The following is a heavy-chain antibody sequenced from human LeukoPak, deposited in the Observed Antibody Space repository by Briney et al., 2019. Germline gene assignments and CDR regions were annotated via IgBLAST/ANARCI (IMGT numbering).Heavy chain of an antibody. CDR1: GFTVSSNY. J-gene: IGHJ4*02. V-gene: IGHV3-53*01. CDR2: IYSGGST. D-gene: IGHD6-19*01. Sequence: GGSLRLSCAASGFTVSSNYMSWVRQAPGKGLEWVSVIYSGGSTYYADSVKGRFTISRDNSKSTLYIQMNSLRAEDTAIYYCAKSLYSSGWYRGTFDYWGQGTLVTVSS. CDR3: AKSLYSSGWYRGTFDY.